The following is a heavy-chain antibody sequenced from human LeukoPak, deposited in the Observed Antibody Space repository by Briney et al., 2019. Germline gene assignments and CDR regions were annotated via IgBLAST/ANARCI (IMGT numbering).Heavy chain of an antibody. V-gene: IGHV4-59*06. J-gene: IGHJ5*02. CDR1: GGSISSYY. D-gene: IGHD3-10*01. CDR3: ASRYYYGSGSLNWFDP. CDR2: IYYSGST. Sequence: SETLSLTCTVSGGSISSYYWSWIRQPPGKGLEWIGYIYYSGSTYYNPSLKSRVTISVDTSKNQFSLKLSSVTAADTAVYYCASRYYYGSGSLNWFDPWGQGTLVTVSS.